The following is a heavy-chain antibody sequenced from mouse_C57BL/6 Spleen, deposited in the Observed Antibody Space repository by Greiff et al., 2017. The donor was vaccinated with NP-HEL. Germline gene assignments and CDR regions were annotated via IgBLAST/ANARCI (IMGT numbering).Heavy chain of an antibody. D-gene: IGHD2-4*01. CDR3: ARDRGDYDVEFAY. CDR2: ISDGGSYT. V-gene: IGHV5-4*01. Sequence: DVQLQESGGGLVKPGGSLKLSCAASGFTFSSYAMSWVRQTPEKRLEWVATISDGGSYTYYPDNVKGRFTISRDNAKNNLYLQMSHLKSEDTAMYYCARDRGDYDVEFAYWGQGTLVTVSA. CDR1: GFTFSSYA. J-gene: IGHJ3*01.